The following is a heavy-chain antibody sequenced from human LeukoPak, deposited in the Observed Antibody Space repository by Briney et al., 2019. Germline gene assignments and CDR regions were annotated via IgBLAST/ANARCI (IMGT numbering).Heavy chain of an antibody. D-gene: IGHD5-24*01. CDR3: ARGPDVEMATGY. Sequence: ASVKVSCKVSGYTLTELSMHWVRQAPGKGLEWMGGFDPEDGETIYAQKFQGRVTMTTGTSTSTAYMELRSLRSDDTAVYYCARGPDVEMATGYWGQGTLVTVSS. CDR1: GYTLTELS. V-gene: IGHV1-24*01. J-gene: IGHJ4*02. CDR2: FDPEDGET.